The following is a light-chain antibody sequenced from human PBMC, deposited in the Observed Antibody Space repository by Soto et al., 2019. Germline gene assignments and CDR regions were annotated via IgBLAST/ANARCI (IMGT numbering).Light chain of an antibody. CDR1: QSVRNW. J-gene: IGKJ1*01. CDR2: AAS. V-gene: IGKV1-5*01. CDR3: QQYYSYPRT. Sequence: DIQMTQSPSTLFASVGDRVTITCRASQSVRNWLAWFQQRPGKAPKLLIYAASTLQSGVPSRFSGSGSGTDFTLTISCLQSEDFATYYCQQYYSYPRTFGQGTKVDIK.